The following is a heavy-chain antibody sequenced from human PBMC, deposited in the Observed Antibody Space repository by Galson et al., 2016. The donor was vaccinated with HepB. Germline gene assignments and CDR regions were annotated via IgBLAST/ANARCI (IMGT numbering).Heavy chain of an antibody. Sequence: SLRLSCAASAFTFTDYTMNWVRQAPGKGLEWVAVISYDGNIKNYADSVKGRFTISRDSSNNTLFLQVNSLRTEDTAVYYCAKERDVIAADPSLDSWGQGAPVTVSS. V-gene: IGHV3-30*18. CDR3: AKERDVIAADPSLDS. CDR2: ISYDGNIK. CDR1: AFTFTDYT. D-gene: IGHD2-21*01. J-gene: IGHJ4*02.